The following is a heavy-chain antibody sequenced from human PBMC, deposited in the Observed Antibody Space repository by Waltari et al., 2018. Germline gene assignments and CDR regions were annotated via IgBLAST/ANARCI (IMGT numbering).Heavy chain of an antibody. CDR3: AKVRIPARLLSVVVTDLEFEY. Sequence: QVQLVQSGAEVKKPGASVKVSCKASGYTFTSYGISWVRQAPGQGLEWMGWISAYNGNTNYAQKLQGRVTMTTDTSTSTAYMELRSLRSDDTALYYCAKVRIPARLLSVVVTDLEFEYWGQGTLVTVSS. J-gene: IGHJ4*02. CDR2: ISAYNGNT. D-gene: IGHD6-6*01. V-gene: IGHV1-18*01. CDR1: GYTFTSYG.